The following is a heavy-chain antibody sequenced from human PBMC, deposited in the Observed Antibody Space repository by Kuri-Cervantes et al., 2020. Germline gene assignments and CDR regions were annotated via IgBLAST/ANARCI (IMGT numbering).Heavy chain of an antibody. D-gene: IGHD3-3*01. J-gene: IGHJ5*02. CDR2: IYYSGST. CDR1: GDSMNSNTW. Sequence: ESLKISCAVSGDSMNSNTWWTWVRQPPGKGLEWIGSIYYSGSTYYNPSLKSRVTISVDTSKNQFSLKLSSVTAADTAVYYCARRDFWSGYSDWFDPWGQGALVTVSS. V-gene: IGHV4-39*01. CDR3: ARRDFWSGYSDWFDP.